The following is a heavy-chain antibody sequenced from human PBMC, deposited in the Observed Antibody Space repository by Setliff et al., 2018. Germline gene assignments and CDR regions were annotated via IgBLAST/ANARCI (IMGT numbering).Heavy chain of an antibody. CDR3: ARIAYGSGSYYFDY. CDR2: IYTRGST. J-gene: IGHJ4*02. Sequence: PSETLSLTCTVSGGSISEPNYYWSWIRQPVGKGLEWIGHIYTRGSTNYNPSLRTRVSISVDTSKNHFSLRLSSVTAADTAVYYCARIAYGSGSYYFDYWGQGTLVTVSS. V-gene: IGHV4-61*09. CDR1: GGSISEPNYY. D-gene: IGHD3-10*01.